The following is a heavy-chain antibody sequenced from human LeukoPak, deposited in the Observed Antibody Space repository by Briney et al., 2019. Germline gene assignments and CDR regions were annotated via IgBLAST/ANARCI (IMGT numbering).Heavy chain of an antibody. D-gene: IGHD3-10*01. J-gene: IGHJ4*02. CDR3: ARQGSTRNYVFDD. V-gene: IGHV4-59*07. CDR2: IYYSGNT. CDR1: GGSINRDY. Sequence: SDTLSLSCTVSGGSINRDYWSWIRQPPGKGLEWIGCIYYSGNTNYNPSLKSRVTISVDTSNNQFSLKLSSVTAADTAVYYCARQGSTRNYVFDDWGQGTLVTVSS.